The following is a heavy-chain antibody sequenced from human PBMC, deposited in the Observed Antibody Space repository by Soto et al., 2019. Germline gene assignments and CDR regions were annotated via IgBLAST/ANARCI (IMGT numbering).Heavy chain of an antibody. CDR2: INPSGGTT. J-gene: IGHJ4*02. CDR1: GYTFSNYY. Sequence: ASVKVSCKASGYTFSNYYVHWVRQAPGQGLEWMGIINPSGGTTSYAQKFQGRVTMTRDTSTSTAYMELSSLRSEDTAVYYCARVPVGDSGSYPFDSWGQGTLVTVSS. D-gene: IGHD3-10*01. V-gene: IGHV1-46*03. CDR3: ARVPVGDSGSYPFDS.